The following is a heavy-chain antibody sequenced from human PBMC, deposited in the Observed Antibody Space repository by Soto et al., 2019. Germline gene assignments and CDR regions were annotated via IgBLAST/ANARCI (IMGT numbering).Heavy chain of an antibody. CDR3: ANLDYGYYYENGY. J-gene: IGHJ4*02. V-gene: IGHV3-9*01. CDR1: GFTLDDYA. CDR2: ISWNSGSI. Sequence: LXLSCAASGFTLDDYAMHWVRQAPGKGLEWVSGISWNSGSIGYADSVKGRFTISRDNAKNSLYLQMNSLRAEDTALYYCANLDYGYYYENGYWGQGILVTVSS. D-gene: IGHD3-22*01.